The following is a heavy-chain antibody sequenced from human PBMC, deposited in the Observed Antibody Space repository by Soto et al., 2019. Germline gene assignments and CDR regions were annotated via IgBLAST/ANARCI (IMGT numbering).Heavy chain of an antibody. CDR2: INAGNGNT. V-gene: IGHV1-3*05. CDR3: ARGGTSAYYYYYGMDV. CDR1: GYTFTSYT. D-gene: IGHD1-1*01. Sequence: QVQLVQSGAEEKKPGASVKVSCKASGYTFTSYTMHWVRQAPGQRLEWIGWINAGNGNTKYSQKFQGRVTITRDTSASTAYMELSSLRSEDTAVYYCARGGTSAYYYYYGMDVWGQGTTVTVSS. J-gene: IGHJ6*02.